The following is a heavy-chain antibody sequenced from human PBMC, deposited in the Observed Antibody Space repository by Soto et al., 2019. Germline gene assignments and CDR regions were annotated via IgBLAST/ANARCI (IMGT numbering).Heavy chain of an antibody. CDR1: GFTFSSYW. CDR2: INSHGSST. D-gene: IGHD4-17*01. V-gene: IGHV3-74*01. Sequence: EVQLVESGGGLVQPGGSLRLSCAASGFTFSSYWMHWVRQAPGKGLVWVSRINSHGSSTSYADSVKGRFTISGVNAKNSVYLQMNSLRAAVTGVHSWEGDDYDGFAWWGQWNGETVSS. CDR3: EGDDYDGFAW. J-gene: IGHJ4*02.